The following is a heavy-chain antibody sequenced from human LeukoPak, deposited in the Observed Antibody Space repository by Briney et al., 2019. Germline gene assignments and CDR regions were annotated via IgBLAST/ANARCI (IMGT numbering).Heavy chain of an antibody. D-gene: IGHD3-9*01. CDR3: ARRPMDYDILTGQDY. V-gene: IGHV3-21*01. CDR2: ISSSSSYI. Sequence: GGSLRLSCAASGFTFSSYSMNWVRQAPGKGLEWVSSISSSSSYIYYADSVKGRFTISRDNAKNSLYLQMNSLRAEDTAVYYCARRPMDYDILTGQDYWGQGTLVTVSS. CDR1: GFTFSSYS. J-gene: IGHJ4*02.